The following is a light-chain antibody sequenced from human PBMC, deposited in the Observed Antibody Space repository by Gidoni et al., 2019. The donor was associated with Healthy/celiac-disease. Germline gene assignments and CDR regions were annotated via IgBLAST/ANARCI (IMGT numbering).Light chain of an antibody. CDR1: QSVSSN. CDR2: GAS. J-gene: IGKJ4*01. Sequence: EIVMTQSPATLSVSPGERATLSCRASQSVSSNLAWYQQKPGQDPRLLISGASTRANGIPARVSGSGSGTEFTLTISSLQSEDFAVYYCQQYNNWPPRTFXGXTKVEIK. CDR3: QQYNNWPPRT. V-gene: IGKV3-15*01.